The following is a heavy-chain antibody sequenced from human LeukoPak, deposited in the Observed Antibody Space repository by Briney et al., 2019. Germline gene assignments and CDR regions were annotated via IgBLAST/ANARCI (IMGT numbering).Heavy chain of an antibody. D-gene: IGHD3-10*01. CDR1: GFTVSSNY. V-gene: IGHV3-53*01. Sequence: GGSLRLSCAASGFTVSSNYMSWVRQAPGKGLEWVSVIYSGGNTYYADSVKGRLTISRDNSKNTLYLQMNSLRAEDTAVYYCARAPYYYGSGSYHAPYYFDYWGQGTLVTVSS. CDR3: ARAPYYYGSGSYHAPYYFDY. J-gene: IGHJ4*02. CDR2: IYSGGNT.